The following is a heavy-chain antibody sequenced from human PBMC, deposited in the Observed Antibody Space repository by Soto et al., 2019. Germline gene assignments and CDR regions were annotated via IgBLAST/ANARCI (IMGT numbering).Heavy chain of an antibody. Sequence: QVQLQQSGPGLVKPSQTLSLTCTVSGGSISSGDYFWSWIRQPPGKGLEWIGYIYSSGSTYYNPSLKSRVTIPVDTSKTQFSLKLSSVTAADTAVYYCARDGRAGFDYWGQGTLVTVSS. V-gene: IGHV4-30-4*01. CDR3: ARDGRAGFDY. J-gene: IGHJ4*02. CDR2: IYSSGST. CDR1: GGSISSGDYF.